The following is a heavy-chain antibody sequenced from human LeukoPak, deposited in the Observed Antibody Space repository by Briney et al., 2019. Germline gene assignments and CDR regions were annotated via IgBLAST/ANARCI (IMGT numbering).Heavy chain of an antibody. J-gene: IGHJ4*02. CDR1: GFTFRSYA. D-gene: IGHD1-26*01. CDR3: AKAGIVGATFRIGY. CDR2: ISDSGDTT. Sequence: PGGSLRLSCAPSGFTFRSYAMSWVRQAPGKGLEWVSTISDSGDTTYYADSVKGRFTMSRDNSKSTLYLQMNSLRAEDTAKYYCAKAGIVGATFRIGYWGQGSLVTVSS. V-gene: IGHV3-23*01.